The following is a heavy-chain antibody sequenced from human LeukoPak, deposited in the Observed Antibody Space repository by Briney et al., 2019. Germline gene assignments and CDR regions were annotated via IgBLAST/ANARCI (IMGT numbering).Heavy chain of an antibody. D-gene: IGHD1-26*01. CDR3: AKAGSIRFDY. CDR1: GGSLSSGGYS. V-gene: IGHV4-30-4*07. Sequence: PSETLSLTCAVSGGSLSSGGYSWNWIRQPPGKGLEWIGYIYYTGSTHYNPSLKSRVTMSVDMSKNQFSLKLSSVTAADTAVYYCAKAGSIRFDYWGQGTLVTVSS. CDR2: IYYTGST. J-gene: IGHJ4*02.